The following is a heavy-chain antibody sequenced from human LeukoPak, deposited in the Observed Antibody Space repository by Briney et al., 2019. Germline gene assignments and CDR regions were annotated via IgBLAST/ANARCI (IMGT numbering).Heavy chain of an antibody. CDR2: IYYSGST. CDR1: GGSISSYY. V-gene: IGHV4-59*01. CDR3: ARGIAAAPDRAFDI. Sequence: PSETLSLTCTDSGGSISSYYWSWIRQPPGKGLEWIGYIYYSGSTNYNPSLKSRVTISVDTSKNQFSLKLSSVTAADTAVYYCARGIAAAPDRAFDIWGQGTMVTVSS. J-gene: IGHJ3*02. D-gene: IGHD6-13*01.